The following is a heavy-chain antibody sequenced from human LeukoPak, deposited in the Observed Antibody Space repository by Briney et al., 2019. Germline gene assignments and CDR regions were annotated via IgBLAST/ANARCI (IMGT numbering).Heavy chain of an antibody. CDR3: ATQASGYNGGSLDF. Sequence: SETLSLTCTVSGGSISAFYWSWIRQPPGKGLEWIGYIYYTGSSNYNPSLKSRVTMSVDTSKNLFSLNLNSLTAADTAVYYCATQASGYNGGSLDFWGKGTLVTVST. CDR2: IYYTGSS. D-gene: IGHD5-12*01. V-gene: IGHV4-59*08. CDR1: GGSISAFY. J-gene: IGHJ4*02.